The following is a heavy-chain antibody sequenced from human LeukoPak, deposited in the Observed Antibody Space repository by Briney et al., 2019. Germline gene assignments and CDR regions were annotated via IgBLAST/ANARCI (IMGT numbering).Heavy chain of an antibody. D-gene: IGHD1-1*01. CDR3: ARGVERPREAAAFDI. Sequence: GGSLRLSCAASGFVVSSNYMNWVRQAPGKGLEWVSFIHNDGNTFYADSVKGRFTISRDNSKNTVYLQMNSLRVEDTAVYYCARGVERPREAAAFDIWGQGTMVTVSS. CDR1: GFVVSSNY. J-gene: IGHJ3*02. V-gene: IGHV3-53*01. CDR2: IHNDGNT.